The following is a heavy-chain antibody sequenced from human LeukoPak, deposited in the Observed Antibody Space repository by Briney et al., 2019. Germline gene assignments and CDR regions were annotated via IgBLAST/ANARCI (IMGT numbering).Heavy chain of an antibody. D-gene: IGHD3-3*01. CDR2: IYYSGRT. J-gene: IGHJ3*02. V-gene: IGHV4-39*07. CDR1: GGSISSSGYY. CDR3: ARGPYYDFWSGYQHEKYAFDI. Sequence: SETLSLTCTVSGGSISSSGYYWGWIRQPPGKGLEWIGSIYYSGRTYYNSSLKSRVTISVDTSKNQFSLKLSSVTAADTAVYYCARGPYYDFWSGYQHEKYAFDIWGQGTMVTVSS.